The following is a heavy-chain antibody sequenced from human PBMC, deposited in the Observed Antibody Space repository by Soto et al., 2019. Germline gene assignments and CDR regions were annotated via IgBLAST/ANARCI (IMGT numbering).Heavy chain of an antibody. J-gene: IGHJ4*02. CDR1: GFTFSSYG. Sequence: QVQLVESGGGVVQPGRSLRLSCAASGFTFSSYGMHWVRQAPGKGLEWVAIISYDGSNTYYADSVKGRFTISRDNSKNPLYLQMNSLRSEGTAVYYWAKEGGLRGSDYCSSSSYFACWGQGTRVNVSS. CDR2: ISYDGSNT. V-gene: IGHV3-30*18. D-gene: IGHD1-26*01. CDR3: AKEGGLRGSDYCSSSSYFAC.